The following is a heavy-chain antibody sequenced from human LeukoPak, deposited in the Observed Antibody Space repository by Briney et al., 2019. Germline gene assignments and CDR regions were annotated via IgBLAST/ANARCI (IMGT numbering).Heavy chain of an antibody. J-gene: IGHJ4*02. CDR1: GFPFSSYW. Sequence: GGSLRLSCVASGFPFSSYWMTWVRQAPGKGLEWVANIKQDGSKKSYVDSVKGRFTISRDNAKNSLYLQMNSPRAGDTAIYYCTRVGYIDEGIDYWGQGTLVTVSS. CDR3: TRVGYIDEGIDY. D-gene: IGHD5-24*01. CDR2: IKQDGSKK. V-gene: IGHV3-7*04.